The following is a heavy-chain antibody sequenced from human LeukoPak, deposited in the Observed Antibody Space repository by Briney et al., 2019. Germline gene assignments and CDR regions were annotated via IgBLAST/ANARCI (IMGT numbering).Heavy chain of an antibody. J-gene: IGHJ4*02. CDR2: IYPGDSDT. V-gene: IGHV5-51*01. CDR1: GYTFTNNW. CDR3: ARLIVGASHFDY. Sequence: GESLKISCKASGYTFTNNWIGWVRQMPGRGLEWSGIIYPGDSDTRYSPSFQGQVTISVDKSISTAYLQWNSLKASDTAMYFCARLIVGASHFDYWAQGTLVTVSS. D-gene: IGHD1-26*01.